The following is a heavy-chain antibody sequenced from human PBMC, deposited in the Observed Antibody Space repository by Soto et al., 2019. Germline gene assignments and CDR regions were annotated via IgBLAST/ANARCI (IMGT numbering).Heavy chain of an antibody. J-gene: IGHJ4*02. CDR1: GGTFSSYT. Sequence: QVQLVQSGAEVKKPGSSVKVSCKASGGTFSSYTISWVRQAPGQGLEWMGRIIPILGIANYAQKFQGRVPVTADKSTSTAYMEVSSLRAEDTAVYACARDGDSGYGLDYWGQGTLVTVSS. V-gene: IGHV1-69*08. D-gene: IGHD5-12*01. CDR3: ARDGDSGYGLDY. CDR2: IIPILGIA.